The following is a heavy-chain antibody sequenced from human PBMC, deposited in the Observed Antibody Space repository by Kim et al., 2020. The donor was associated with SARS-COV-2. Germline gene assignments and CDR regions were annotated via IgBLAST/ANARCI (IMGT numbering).Heavy chain of an antibody. Sequence: ASVKVSCKASGYTFTSYGISWVRQAPGQGLEWMGWISAYNGNTNYAQKLQGRVTMTTDTSTSTAYMELRSLRSDDTAVYYCAREDSYCGGDCYPTDYWGQGTLVTVSS. CDR2: ISAYNGNT. CDR1: GYTFTSYG. V-gene: IGHV1-18*04. CDR3: AREDSYCGGDCYPTDY. D-gene: IGHD2-21*01. J-gene: IGHJ4*02.